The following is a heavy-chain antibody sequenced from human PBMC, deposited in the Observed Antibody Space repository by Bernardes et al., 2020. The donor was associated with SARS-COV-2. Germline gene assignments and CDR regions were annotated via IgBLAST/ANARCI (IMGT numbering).Heavy chain of an antibody. Sequence: GGSLRLSCAASGFNFNDYAMSWVRQVPGKGLEWVSGITWHGGSPDYADSVRGRFTMSRDNARKSLYLQMNSLRVEDTALYFCARDMGLPRWFDYWGRGTLVTVSS. CDR3: ARDMGLPRWFDY. CDR2: ITWHGGSP. V-gene: IGHV3-20*04. D-gene: IGHD1-7*01. J-gene: IGHJ4*02. CDR1: GFNFNDYA.